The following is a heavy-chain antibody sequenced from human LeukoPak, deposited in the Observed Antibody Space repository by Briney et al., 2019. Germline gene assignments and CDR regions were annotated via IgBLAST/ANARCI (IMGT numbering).Heavy chain of an antibody. D-gene: IGHD1-26*01. CDR3: AGGIVGATLPDAFDI. CDR1: GFTFRHYN. J-gene: IGHJ3*02. V-gene: IGHV3-21*01. Sequence: PGGSLRLSCAASGFTFRHYNMNWVRQAPGKGLEWVSFISSSSSYIYYAESVKGRFTSSRDNAKNSLYLQMNSLRAEDTAVYYCAGGIVGATLPDAFDIWGQGTMVTVSS. CDR2: ISSSSSYI.